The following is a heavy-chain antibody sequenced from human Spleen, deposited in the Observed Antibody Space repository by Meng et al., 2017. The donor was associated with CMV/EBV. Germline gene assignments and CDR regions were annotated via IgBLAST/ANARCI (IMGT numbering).Heavy chain of an antibody. Sequence: LRPWGVALLTPSDPLSLPRAVYGGPVTGYYGSWIRQPPGKGLEWIGEINHSGSTNYNPSLKSRVTISVDTSKNQFSLKLSSVTAADTAVYYCARSDGRIAPGHYWGQGTLVTVSS. D-gene: IGHD5-18*01. CDR1: GGPVTGYY. J-gene: IGHJ4*02. CDR3: ARSDGRIAPGHY. CDR2: INHSGST. V-gene: IGHV4-34*01.